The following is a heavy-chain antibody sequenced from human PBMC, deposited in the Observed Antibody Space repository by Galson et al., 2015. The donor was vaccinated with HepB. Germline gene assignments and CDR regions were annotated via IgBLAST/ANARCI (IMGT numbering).Heavy chain of an antibody. CDR1: GFSFSNYW. J-gene: IGHJ4*02. Sequence: SLRLSCAASGFSFSNYWMHWVRQAPGVGLVWVSRINSDGTTTNYADSVKGRFTISRDNAKNTLYLQMNSLRAEDTAVYYCARGDSYFDYWGQGTLVTVSP. CDR2: INSDGTTT. V-gene: IGHV3-74*01. D-gene: IGHD5-24*01. CDR3: ARGDSYFDY.